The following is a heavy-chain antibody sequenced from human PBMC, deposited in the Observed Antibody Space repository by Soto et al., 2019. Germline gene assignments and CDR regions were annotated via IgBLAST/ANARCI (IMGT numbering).Heavy chain of an antibody. CDR1: GFTFSDYY. Sequence: GGSLRLSCAASGFTFSDYYMSWIRQAPGKGLEWVSYISNSGSTIYYADSVKGRFTISRDNAKNSVYLQMNSLRAEDTALYYCARDRILGTSNWFDPWGQGTLVTVSS. CDR3: ARDRILGTSNWFDP. V-gene: IGHV3-11*04. D-gene: IGHD3-3*01. J-gene: IGHJ5*02. CDR2: ISNSGSTI.